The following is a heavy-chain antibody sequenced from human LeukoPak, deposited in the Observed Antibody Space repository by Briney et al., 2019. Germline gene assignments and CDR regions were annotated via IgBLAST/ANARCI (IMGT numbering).Heavy chain of an antibody. D-gene: IGHD1/OR15-1a*01. CDR1: GFTFSSYG. Sequence: GRSLRLSCAASGFTFSSYGINWVRQAPGKGLEWVAAISYDGSNKYYADSVKGRFTISRDNSKNTPYLQMNSLRAEDTAVYYCAKRNIGNYYYYMDVWGKGTTVTVSS. CDR2: ISYDGSNK. CDR3: AKRNIGNYYYYMDV. J-gene: IGHJ6*03. V-gene: IGHV3-30*18.